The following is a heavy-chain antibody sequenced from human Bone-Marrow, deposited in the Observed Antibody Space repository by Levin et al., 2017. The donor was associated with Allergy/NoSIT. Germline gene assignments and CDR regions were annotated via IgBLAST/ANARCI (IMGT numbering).Heavy chain of an antibody. Sequence: KISCKASGGTFSSYTISWVRQAPGQGLEWMGRIIPILGIANYAQKFQGRVTITADKSTSTAYMELSSLRSEDTAVYYCARDRHYYGSGRSSRENDYWGQGTLVTVSA. CDR3: ARDRHYYGSGRSSRENDY. J-gene: IGHJ4*02. CDR1: GGTFSSYT. D-gene: IGHD3-10*01. CDR2: IIPILGIA. V-gene: IGHV1-69*04.